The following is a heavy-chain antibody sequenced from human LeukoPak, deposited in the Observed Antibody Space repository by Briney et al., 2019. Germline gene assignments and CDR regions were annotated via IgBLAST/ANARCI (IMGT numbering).Heavy chain of an antibody. D-gene: IGHD3-3*01. CDR1: GGSISAYY. CDR3: ARALYWSGYYDS. CDR2: IYYSGTT. Sequence: SETLSLTCKVSGGSISAYYWSWVRQPQGKGLEWIGYIYYSGTTHYNPSLKSRVTISVDRSKNQFSLNLNSVTAADTAMYYCARALYWSGYYDSWGQGTLVTVSS. V-gene: IGHV4-59*01. J-gene: IGHJ4*02.